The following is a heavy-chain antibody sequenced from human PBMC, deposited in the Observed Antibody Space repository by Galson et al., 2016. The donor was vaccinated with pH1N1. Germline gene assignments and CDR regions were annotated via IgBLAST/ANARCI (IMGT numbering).Heavy chain of an antibody. D-gene: IGHD3-9*01. CDR1: NGSISSGDYF. Sequence: TLSLTCSVSNGSISSGDYFWSWIRQPPGKGLEWIGYIYYSGNTYYTPSLKSRFTISIDTSKNQFSLRLTSVTATDTAIYYCARGRDYDILTGSSYYFDFWGQGTLVTVSS. CDR3: ARGRDYDILTGSSYYFDF. V-gene: IGHV4-30-4*08. J-gene: IGHJ4*02. CDR2: IYYSGNT.